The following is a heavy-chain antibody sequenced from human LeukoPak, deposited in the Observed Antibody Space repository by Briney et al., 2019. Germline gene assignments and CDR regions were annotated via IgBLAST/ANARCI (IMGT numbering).Heavy chain of an antibody. V-gene: IGHV1-2*02. D-gene: IGHD2-8*01. CDR2: INPNSGGT. CDR3: ARGFGKGKMVSYNWFDP. Sequence: ASVKVSCKASGYTFTGYYMHWVRQAPGQGLEWMGWINPNSGGTNYAQKFQGRVTMTRDTSISTAYMELSRLRSDDTAVYYCARGFGKGKMVSYNWFDPWGQGTLVTVSS. J-gene: IGHJ5*02. CDR1: GYTFTGYY.